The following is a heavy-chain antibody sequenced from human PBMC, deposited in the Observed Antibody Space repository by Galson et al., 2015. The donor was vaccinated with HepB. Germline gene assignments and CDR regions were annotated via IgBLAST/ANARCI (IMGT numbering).Heavy chain of an antibody. J-gene: IGHJ4*02. D-gene: IGHD3-16*01. CDR1: GGSISNYY. V-gene: IGHV4-59*08. CDR3: ARARGYEGEDY. Sequence: ETLSLTCTVSGGSISNYYWSWVRQPPGKGLEWIGYINYSGSTNYNPSLKSRVTISVDTSKNQFSLKLSSVTAADTAVCYCARARGYEGEDYWGQGILVTVSS. CDR2: INYSGST.